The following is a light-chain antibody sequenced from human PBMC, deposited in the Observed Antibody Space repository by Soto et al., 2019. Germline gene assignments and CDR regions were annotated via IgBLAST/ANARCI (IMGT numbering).Light chain of an antibody. V-gene: IGLV2-14*01. CDR2: EVS. CDR3: SSYTSSSTLNV. CDR1: SSDVGGYNY. J-gene: IGLJ1*01. Sequence: QSALTRPASVSGFPGQSITISCTGTSSDVGGYNYVSWYQQHPGKAPKLMIYEVSNRPSGVSNRFSGSKSGNTASLTISGLQAEDEADYYCSSYTSSSTLNVFGTGTKLTVL.